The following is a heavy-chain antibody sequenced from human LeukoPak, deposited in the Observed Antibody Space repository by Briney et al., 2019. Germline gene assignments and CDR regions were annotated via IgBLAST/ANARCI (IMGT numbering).Heavy chain of an antibody. J-gene: IGHJ4*02. Sequence: KPSETLSLTCTVSGGSISSYYWSWVRQPPGKGLEWIGEIDHSGGTTNYNPSLRSRVTISLDRSKNQFSLKLSSVTATDTAVYLCARNDYYSADYWGQGTLVTVSS. CDR3: ARNDYYSADY. D-gene: IGHD3-22*01. V-gene: IGHV4-4*02. CDR2: IDHSGGTT. CDR1: GGSISSYY.